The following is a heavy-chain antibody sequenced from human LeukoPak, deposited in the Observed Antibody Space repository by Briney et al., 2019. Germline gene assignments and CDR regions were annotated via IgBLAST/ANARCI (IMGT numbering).Heavy chain of an antibody. J-gene: IGHJ5*02. CDR2: ISAYNGNT. Sequence: ASVKVSCKASGHTFTSYGISWVRQAPGQGLEWMGWISAYNGNTNYAQKLQGRVTMTTDTSTSTAYMELRSLRSDDTAVYYCARDTSVAGTEDWFDPWGQGTLVTVSS. CDR1: GHTFTSYG. V-gene: IGHV1-18*01. D-gene: IGHD6-19*01. CDR3: ARDTSVAGTEDWFDP.